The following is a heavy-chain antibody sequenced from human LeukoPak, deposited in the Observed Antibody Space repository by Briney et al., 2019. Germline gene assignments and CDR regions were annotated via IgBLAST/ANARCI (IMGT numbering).Heavy chain of an antibody. Sequence: KPSETLSLTCAVYGGSFSGYYWGWIRQPPGKGLEWIGSIYYTGSTYYNPSFNSRVTVSVDTSKNQFSLKLSSVTAADTAMYYCASRTRFGELRFDYWGQGTLVTVSS. CDR2: IYYTGST. J-gene: IGHJ4*02. D-gene: IGHD3-10*01. CDR1: GGSFSGYY. V-gene: IGHV4-39*01. CDR3: ASRTRFGELRFDY.